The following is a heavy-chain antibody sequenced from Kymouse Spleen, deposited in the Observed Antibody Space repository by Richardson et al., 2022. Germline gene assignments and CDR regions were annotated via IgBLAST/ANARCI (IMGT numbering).Heavy chain of an antibody. CDR3: ARSPDYDFWSGYYGFDY. J-gene: IGHJ4*02. V-gene: IGHV3-33*01. CDR1: GFTFSSYG. CDR2: IWYDGSNK. Sequence: QVQLVESGGGVVQPGRSLRLSCAASGFTFSSYGMHWVRQAPGKGLEWVAVIWYDGSNKYYADSVKGRFTISRDNSKNTLYLQMNSLRAEDTAVYYCARSPDYDFWSGYYGFDYWGQGTLVTVSS. D-gene: IGHD3-3*01.